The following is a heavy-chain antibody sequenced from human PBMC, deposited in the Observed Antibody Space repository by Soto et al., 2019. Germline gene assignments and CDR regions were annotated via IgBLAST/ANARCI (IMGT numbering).Heavy chain of an antibody. Sequence: LILSCAASGFTFISYAMSWVRQSPGKGLECVSAISGSGGSTYYADSVKGRFTISRDNSKNTLYLQMNSLRAEDTAVYYCAKSVVPAASSPYYFDYWGQGTLVTVSS. CDR2: ISGSGGST. V-gene: IGHV3-23*01. D-gene: IGHD2-2*01. J-gene: IGHJ4*02. CDR1: GFTFISYA. CDR3: AKSVVPAASSPYYFDY.